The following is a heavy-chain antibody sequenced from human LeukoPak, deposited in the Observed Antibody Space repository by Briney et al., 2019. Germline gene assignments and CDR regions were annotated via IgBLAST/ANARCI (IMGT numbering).Heavy chain of an antibody. J-gene: IGHJ4*02. D-gene: IGHD2/OR15-2a*01. CDR1: GYTFTSYG. Sequence: GASVKVSCKASGYTFTSYGISWVRQAPGQGLEWMGWISGYNGNTNYAQKFQGRVTMTIDTSTSTLYMELRSLRSEDTAVYYCARSPWDTFLEDYWGQGTLVTVSS. CDR2: ISGYNGNT. V-gene: IGHV1-18*01. CDR3: ARSPWDTFLEDY.